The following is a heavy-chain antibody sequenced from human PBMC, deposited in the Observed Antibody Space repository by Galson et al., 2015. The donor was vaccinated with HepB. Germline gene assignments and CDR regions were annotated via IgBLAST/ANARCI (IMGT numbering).Heavy chain of an antibody. D-gene: IGHD6-19*01. CDR1: GYSFINYG. J-gene: IGHJ6*02. V-gene: IGHV1-18*01. CDR3: ARGYSSGLTTSYYYGMDV. CDR2: VSTFNGNT. Sequence: SVKVSCKASGYSFINYGISWVRQAPGQGLEWMGWVSTFNGNTNYAQKFQGRVTMTTDTSTSTAYIDLRSLRSDDTAIYFCARGYSSGLTTSYYYGMDVWGQGTTATVSS.